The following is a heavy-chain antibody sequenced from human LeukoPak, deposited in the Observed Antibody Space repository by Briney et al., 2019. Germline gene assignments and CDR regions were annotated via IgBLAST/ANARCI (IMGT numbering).Heavy chain of an antibody. CDR3: ARNSYYDNSGGGAFDI. J-gene: IGHJ3*02. D-gene: IGHD3-22*01. CDR1: GCAISSYY. V-gene: IGHV4-59*12. Sequence: SETLSLTCAVSGCAISSYYRSWIRQAPGKGLEWIGDIYQGGSGSLHPSLQSRVTTSIDKSKYQYSLNQNSGTDADTVFYYCARNSYYDNSGGGAFDIWGKGTMVTVSS. CDR2: IYQGGSG.